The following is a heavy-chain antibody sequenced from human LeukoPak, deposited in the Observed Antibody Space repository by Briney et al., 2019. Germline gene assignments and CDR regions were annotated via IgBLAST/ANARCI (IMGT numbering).Heavy chain of an antibody. CDR2: INHSGST. J-gene: IGHJ4*02. V-gene: IGHV4-34*01. D-gene: IGHD3-10*01. Sequence: GSLRLSSAASGFTFSSYSVNWVRQAPGKGLVWLGEINHSGSTNYNPSLKSRVTISVDTSKNQFSLKLSSVTAADTAVYYCARGRYGSGSYYGYWGQGTLVTVSS. CDR1: GFTFSSYS. CDR3: ARGRYGSGSYYGY.